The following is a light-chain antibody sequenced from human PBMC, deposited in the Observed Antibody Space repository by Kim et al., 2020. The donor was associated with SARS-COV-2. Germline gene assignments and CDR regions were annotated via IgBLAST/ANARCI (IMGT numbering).Light chain of an antibody. Sequence: QRVTISCPGSSSNIGAGYDVHWYQQLPGIAPKLLIYGNSNRPSGVPDRFSGSKSGTSASLAITGLQAEDEADYYCQSYDSSLSGWVFGGGTQLTVL. CDR3: QSYDSSLSGWV. J-gene: IGLJ3*02. V-gene: IGLV1-40*01. CDR1: SSNIGAGYD. CDR2: GNS.